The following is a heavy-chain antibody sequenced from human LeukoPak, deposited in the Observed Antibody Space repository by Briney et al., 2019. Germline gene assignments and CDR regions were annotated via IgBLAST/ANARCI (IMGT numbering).Heavy chain of an antibody. J-gene: IGHJ4*02. CDR1: GGSFSGYY. CDR3: ARGPDYDFWSGQGVY. V-gene: IGHV4-34*01. D-gene: IGHD3-3*01. Sequence: PSETLSLTCAVYGGSFSGYYWSWIRQPPGKGLEWIGEINHSGSTNYNPSLKSRVTISVDTSKNQFSLKLSSVTAADTAVYYCARGPDYDFWSGQGVYWGQGTLVTVSS. CDR2: INHSGST.